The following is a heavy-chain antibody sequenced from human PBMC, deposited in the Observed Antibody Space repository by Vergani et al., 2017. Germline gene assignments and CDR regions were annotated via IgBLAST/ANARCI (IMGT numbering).Heavy chain of an antibody. D-gene: IGHD1-14*01. V-gene: IGHV7-4-1*02. CDR1: NYNFTYHA. Sequence: QVQLVHSGSELKKPGASVKISCKASNYNFTYHAIHWVRQAPGQGLEWMGLINTRTGDPKFAQGFSGRFVFSLNTPVTTAHLQISSLKAEDTAIYYCARMRRSGLDFWCQGTLVTVSS. CDR3: ARMRRSGLDF. J-gene: IGHJ4*02. CDR2: INTRTGDP.